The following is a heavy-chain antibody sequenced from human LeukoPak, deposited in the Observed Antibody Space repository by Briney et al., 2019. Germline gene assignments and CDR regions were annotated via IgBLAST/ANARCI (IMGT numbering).Heavy chain of an antibody. CDR1: GFTFSSYS. J-gene: IGHJ4*02. D-gene: IGHD3-16*01. CDR2: ISSSSSYI. V-gene: IGHV3-21*01. Sequence: GGSLRLSCAASGFTFSSYSMNWVRQAPGKGLEWVSSISSSSSYIYYADSVKGRFTISRDNAKNSLYLQMNSLRAEDTAVYYCAREEGGTLRLYYFDYWGQGTLVTVSS. CDR3: AREEGGTLRLYYFDY.